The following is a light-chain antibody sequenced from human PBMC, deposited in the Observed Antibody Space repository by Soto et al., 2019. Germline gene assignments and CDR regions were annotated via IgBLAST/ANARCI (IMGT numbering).Light chain of an antibody. J-gene: IGKJ2*01. CDR1: QSVSSSF. CDR3: QQYSSSSYA. V-gene: IGKV3-20*01. Sequence: ESVLTQSPGTLSLSPGERATLSCRASQSVSSSFLAWYQQKPGQAPRLLIFGASRRAAGIPDRFSGSGSGTGFILTIRRLEPEDFAVYYCQQYSSSSYAFGQGTKLEIK. CDR2: GAS.